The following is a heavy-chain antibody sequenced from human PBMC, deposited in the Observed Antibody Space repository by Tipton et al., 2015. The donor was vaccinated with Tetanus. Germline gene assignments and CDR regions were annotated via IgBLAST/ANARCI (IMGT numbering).Heavy chain of an antibody. J-gene: IGHJ5*02. V-gene: IGHV4-34*01. CDR1: GGSFSGSF. D-gene: IGHD3/OR15-3a*01. CDR3: ARRSTFRLVVGRPWDLGFDP. Sequence: TLSLTCDVSGGSFSGSFWSWIRQPPGKGLEWIGDVSHSGSINYNPSLKSRVTISVDTSKNQFSLRLSSVTAADTAVYYCARRSTFRLVVGRPWDLGFDPWGQGTLVTVSS. CDR2: VSHSGSI.